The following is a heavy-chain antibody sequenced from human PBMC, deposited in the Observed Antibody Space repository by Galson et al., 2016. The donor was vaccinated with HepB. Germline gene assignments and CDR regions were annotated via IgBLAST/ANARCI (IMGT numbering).Heavy chain of an antibody. CDR2: IYYDGTNK. CDR1: GFTFRSYN. J-gene: IGHJ5*02. Sequence: SLRLSCAASGFTFRSYNMHWVRQAPGKGLEWMAVIYYDGTNKYYADSVKGRFTISRDNSKNTLYLEMNSLRVEDTGVYYCARDRIVVPTTISNWFDRWGQGILVTVSS. CDR3: ARDRIVVPTTISNWFDR. V-gene: IGHV3-33*01. D-gene: IGHD2-2*01.